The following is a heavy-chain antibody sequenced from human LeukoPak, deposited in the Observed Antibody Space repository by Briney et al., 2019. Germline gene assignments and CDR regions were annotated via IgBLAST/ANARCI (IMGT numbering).Heavy chain of an antibody. V-gene: IGHV3-15*01. D-gene: IGHD3-22*01. CDR1: GLTFRNAW. CDR2: IKSKTDGGTI. Sequence: GGSLRLSCAASGLTFRNAWMTWVRQAPGKGLEWVGRIKSKTDGGTIDYAAPVKGRFTISRDDSKNTLYLQMNSLKTEDTAVYYCTTAYYYDSSGYQEIDYWGQGTLVTVSS. CDR3: TTAYYYDSSGYQEIDY. J-gene: IGHJ4*02.